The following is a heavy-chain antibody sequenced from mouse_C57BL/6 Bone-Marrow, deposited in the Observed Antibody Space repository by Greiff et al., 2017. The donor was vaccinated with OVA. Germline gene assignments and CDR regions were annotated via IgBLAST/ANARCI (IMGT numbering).Heavy chain of an antibody. Sequence: EVKLMESGGDLVKPGGSLKLSCAASGFTFSSYGMSWVRQTPDKRLEWVATISSGGSYTYYPDSVKGRFTISRDNAKNTLYLQMSSLKSEDTAMEYCAISYDYDERNAMDYWGQGTSVTVSS. V-gene: IGHV5-6*01. J-gene: IGHJ4*01. CDR1: GFTFSSYG. D-gene: IGHD2-4*01. CDR2: ISSGGSYT. CDR3: AISYDYDERNAMDY.